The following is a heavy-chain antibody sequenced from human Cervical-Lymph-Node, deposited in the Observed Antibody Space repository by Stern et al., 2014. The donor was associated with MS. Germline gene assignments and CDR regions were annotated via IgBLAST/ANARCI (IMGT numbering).Heavy chain of an antibody. CDR2: IVVGSGNT. CDR3: AAEPMYYSDSVGAFDI. CDR1: GFTFTSSA. V-gene: IGHV1-58*01. Sequence: QLLESGPEVKKPGTSVQVSCKASGFTFTSSAVQWVRQARGQRLEWIGWIVVGSGNTNYAQKFQERVTITRDMSTSTAYMELSSLRSEDTAVYYCAAEPMYYSDSVGAFDIWGQGTMVTVSS. D-gene: IGHD3-22*01. J-gene: IGHJ3*02.